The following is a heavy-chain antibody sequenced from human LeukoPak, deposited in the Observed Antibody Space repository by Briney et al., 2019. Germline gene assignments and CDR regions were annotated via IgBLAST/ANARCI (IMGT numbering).Heavy chain of an antibody. CDR1: GFTFSNYY. CDR3: AKDHVSNPYYFDY. V-gene: IGHV3-74*01. Sequence: GGSLRLSCAASGFTFSNYYMHWVRQVPGKGLVWVSRINSDGSSTTYADSVKGRFTISRDDAKNTLYLQMNSLRAEDTAVYYCAKDHVSNPYYFDYWGQGTLVTVSS. J-gene: IGHJ4*02. D-gene: IGHD4-11*01. CDR2: INSDGSST.